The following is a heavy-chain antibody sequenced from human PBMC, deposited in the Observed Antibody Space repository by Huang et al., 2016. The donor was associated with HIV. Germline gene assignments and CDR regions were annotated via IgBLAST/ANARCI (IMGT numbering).Heavy chain of an antibody. CDR2: IYTTGST. Sequence: VQLQESGPGLVKPSQTLSLSCTVSGASIASGSYFWNWIRQPAGGGLEWIGHIYTTGSTDYNPSLKSRVAVSSDTSKNQFALSLRSVTAADTAVYFCARGRVTSSGVVQSYDYWGQGSLVTVSS. CDR3: ARGRVTSSGVVQSYDY. J-gene: IGHJ4*02. CDR1: GASIASGSYF. V-gene: IGHV4-61*09. D-gene: IGHD3-3*01.